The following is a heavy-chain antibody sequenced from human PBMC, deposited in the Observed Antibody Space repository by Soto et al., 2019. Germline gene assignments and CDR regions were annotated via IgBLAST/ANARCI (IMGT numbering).Heavy chain of an antibody. V-gene: IGHV3-30*18. D-gene: IGHD2-2*01. CDR1: GFTFSSYG. Sequence: QGQLVESGGGVVQPGRSLRLSCAASGFTFSSYGMHWVRQAPGKGLEWVGGISYGGSNKYYADSVKGRFTISRDNSKNTLYLQMDSLRAEDTAVYYCAKLLGYCTSTTCPPYYYGMDVWGQGTTVTVSS. J-gene: IGHJ6*02. CDR2: ISYGGSNK. CDR3: AKLLGYCTSTTCPPYYYGMDV.